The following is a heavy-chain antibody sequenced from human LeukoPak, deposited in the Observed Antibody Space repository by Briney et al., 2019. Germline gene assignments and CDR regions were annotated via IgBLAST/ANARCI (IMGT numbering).Heavy chain of an antibody. V-gene: IGHV4-61*01. CDR3: ARGRFSSSWYIFDP. J-gene: IGHJ5*02. CDR1: GGSVSSDNYY. Sequence: PSETLPLTCTVTGGSVSSDNYYWSWIRQPPGKGLEWIGYIYNSGSTNYSPSLKTRVTMSADTSKNQLSLKLSAVTAADTAVYYCARGRFSSSWYIFDPWGQGALVTVSS. D-gene: IGHD6-13*01. CDR2: IYNSGST.